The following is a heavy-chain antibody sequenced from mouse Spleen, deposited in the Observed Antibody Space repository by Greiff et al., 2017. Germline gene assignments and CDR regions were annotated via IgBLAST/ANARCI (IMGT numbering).Heavy chain of an antibody. Sequence: EVQVVESGGDLVKPGGSLKLSCAASGFTFSSYGMSWVRQTPDKRLEWVATISSGGSYTYYPDSVKGRFTISRDNAKNTLYLQMSSLKSEDTAMYYCARYPDGYYAHYYAMDYWGQGTSVTVSS. D-gene: IGHD2-3*01. CDR3: ARYPDGYYAHYYAMDY. J-gene: IGHJ4*01. V-gene: IGHV5-6*01. CDR1: GFTFSSYG. CDR2: ISSGGSYT.